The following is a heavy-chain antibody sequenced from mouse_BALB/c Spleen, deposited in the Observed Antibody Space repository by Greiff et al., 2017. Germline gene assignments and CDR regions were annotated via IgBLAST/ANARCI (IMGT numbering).Heavy chain of an antibody. J-gene: IGHJ4*01. CDR1: GYTFTSYW. D-gene: IGHD1-1*01. Sequence: VQLQQSGTVLARPGASVKMSCKASGYTFTSYWMHWVKQRPGQGLEWIGAIYPGNSDTSYNQKFKGKAKLTAVTSTSTAYMELSSLTNEDSAVYYCTRSYYYGSRDDAMDYWGQGTSVTVSS. CDR3: TRSYYYGSRDDAMDY. CDR2: IYPGNSDT. V-gene: IGHV1-5*01.